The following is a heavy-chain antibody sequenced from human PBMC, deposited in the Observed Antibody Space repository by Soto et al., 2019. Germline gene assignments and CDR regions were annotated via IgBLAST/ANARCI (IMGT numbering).Heavy chain of an antibody. J-gene: IGHJ6*02. Sequence: PSVTLSLTCTVWGGSISSGDYCWSWIRQPPGKGLEWIGYIYYSGSTYYNPSLKSRVSIFVDTSKNQFSLNRSSVSAADTAVYYCASDRTYYDFWRGYYTGMDYYYGMDVGVEGSTGNVS. V-gene: IGHV4-30-4*01. CDR3: ASDRTYYDFWRGYYTGMDYYYGMDV. D-gene: IGHD3-3*01. CDR2: IYYSGST. CDR1: GGSISSGDYC.